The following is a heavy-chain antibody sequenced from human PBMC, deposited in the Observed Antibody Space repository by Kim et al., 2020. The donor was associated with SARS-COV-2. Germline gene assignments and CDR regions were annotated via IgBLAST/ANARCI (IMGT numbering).Heavy chain of an antibody. J-gene: IGHJ3*02. Sequence: ADAVQVRFTISRDDAKNTLFLQMNSLRAEDTAVYYCARVFYNSGRTNAFDIWGQGTMVTVSS. CDR3: ARVFYNSGRTNAFDI. V-gene: IGHV3-74*01. D-gene: IGHD3-10*01.